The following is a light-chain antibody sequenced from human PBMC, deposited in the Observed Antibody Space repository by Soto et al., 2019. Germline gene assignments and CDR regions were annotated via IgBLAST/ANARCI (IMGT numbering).Light chain of an antibody. Sequence: QSVLTQPPSVSGAPGQRVTISCTGSSSNIGAGYDVHWYQQLPGTAPKLLIYGNSNRPSGVPDRFSGSKSGTSASLAITGLQAEDEADHYCQSYDSSLSAVFGTGTKVTVL. CDR1: SSNIGAGYD. CDR2: GNS. J-gene: IGLJ1*01. CDR3: QSYDSSLSAV. V-gene: IGLV1-40*01.